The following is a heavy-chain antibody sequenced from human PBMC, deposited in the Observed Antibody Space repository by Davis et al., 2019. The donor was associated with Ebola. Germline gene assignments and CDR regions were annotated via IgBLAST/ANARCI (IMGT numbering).Heavy chain of an antibody. J-gene: IGHJ4*02. CDR2: ISGSGGST. CDR1: GFTSSSYS. Sequence: GESLKISCAASGFTSSSYSMNWLRQAPGKGLEWVSAISGSGGSTYYADSVKGRFTISRDNSKNTLYLQMNSLGAEDTAVYYGANGGTAMVFSDYWGQGTLVTVSS. D-gene: IGHD5-18*01. CDR3: ANGGTAMVFSDY. V-gene: IGHV3-23*01.